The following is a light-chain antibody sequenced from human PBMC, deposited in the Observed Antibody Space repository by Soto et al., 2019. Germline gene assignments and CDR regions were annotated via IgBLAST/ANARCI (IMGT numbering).Light chain of an antibody. CDR1: QSISTW. CDR2: DAS. J-gene: IGKJ2*01. V-gene: IGKV1-5*01. Sequence: DIQMTQSPSTLSASVGYRVTITWRSSQSISTWLVWYQQKPGKAPKVLIYDASSLQSGVPSRFSGHGSGTDFTLTISSLQPEDSAIYYCQQYKTYTTFGQGTKV. CDR3: QQYKTYTT.